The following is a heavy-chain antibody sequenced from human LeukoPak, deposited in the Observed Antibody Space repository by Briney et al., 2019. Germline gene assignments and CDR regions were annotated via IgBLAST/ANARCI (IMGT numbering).Heavy chain of an antibody. CDR1: GYSISSGYY. D-gene: IGHD2-15*01. Sequence: SETLSLTCAVSGYSISSGYYWGWFRQPPGEGLEWIGSIYLTGSTYYNPSLRNRVTLSLDNPTNHLSLQQSSVTAADTAVYYCASGCSGGSCFRGSWSDPWGQGTLVTVSS. CDR3: ASGCSGGSCFRGSWSDP. CDR2: IYLTGST. V-gene: IGHV4-38-2*01. J-gene: IGHJ5*02.